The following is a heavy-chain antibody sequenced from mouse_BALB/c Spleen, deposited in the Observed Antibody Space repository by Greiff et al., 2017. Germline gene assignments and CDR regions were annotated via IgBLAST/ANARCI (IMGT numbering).Heavy chain of an antibody. Sequence: EVQLQQSGPELVKPGASVKMSCKASGYTFTSYVMHWVKQKPGQGLVWIGYFNPYNDGTKYNETFKGKATLTSDKSSSTAYMELSSQTSEDYAVYCCSRKREGGSMDYWGQGTSVTVSS. CDR3: SRKREGGSMDY. J-gene: IGHJ4*01. D-gene: IGHD3-1*01. CDR1: GYTFTSYV. CDR2: FNPYNDGT. V-gene: IGHV1-14*01.